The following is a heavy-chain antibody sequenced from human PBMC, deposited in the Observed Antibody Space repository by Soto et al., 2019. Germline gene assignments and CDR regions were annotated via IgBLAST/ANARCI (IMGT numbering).Heavy chain of an antibody. J-gene: IGHJ4*02. Sequence: GSLRLSCTASGFTFGDYAMSWVRQAPGKGLEWVGFIRSKAYGGTTEYAASVKGRFTISRDDSKSIAYLQMNSLKTEDTAVYYCTRDPNCSGTSCYLDYWGQGTLVTVSS. CDR2: IRSKAYGGTT. CDR1: GFTFGDYA. CDR3: TRDPNCSGTSCYLDY. D-gene: IGHD2-2*01. V-gene: IGHV3-49*04.